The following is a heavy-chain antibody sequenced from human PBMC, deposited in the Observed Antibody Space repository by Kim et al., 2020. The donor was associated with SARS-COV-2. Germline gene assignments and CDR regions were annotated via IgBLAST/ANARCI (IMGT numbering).Heavy chain of an antibody. CDR1: GYTFYTYA. CDR3: ARDHRNSSRYYSFDY. Sequence: ASVKVSCKASGYTFYTYAMHWVRQAPGQRLEWMGWINGGNGYTEYSKKFQGRGTITRDTSAQTAYMYLSSLRSEDTALYYCARDHRNSSRYYSFDYWGQG. CDR2: INGGNGYT. V-gene: IGHV1-3*01. J-gene: IGHJ4*02. D-gene: IGHD3-22*01.